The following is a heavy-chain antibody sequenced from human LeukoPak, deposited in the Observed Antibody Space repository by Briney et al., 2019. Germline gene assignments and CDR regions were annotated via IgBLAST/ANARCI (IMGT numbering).Heavy chain of an antibody. J-gene: IGHJ4*02. CDR2: IQNDGNNK. Sequence: GGSLRLPCAASGFTFSSNGMHWVRQAPGKGLEWVAFIQNDGNNKKYADSVKGRFTISRDNSKNTLYLQMNSLRAEDTAVYYCARDWGTSSLYLVNWGQGTLVTVSS. D-gene: IGHD6-6*01. CDR3: ARDWGTSSLYLVN. CDR1: GFTFSSNG. V-gene: IGHV3-30*02.